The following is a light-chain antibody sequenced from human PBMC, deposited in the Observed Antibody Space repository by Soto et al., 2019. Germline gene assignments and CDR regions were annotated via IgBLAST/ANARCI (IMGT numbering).Light chain of an antibody. Sequence: DIQMTQSPSSLSASIGDRVTITCRASQRIRTSLNWYQHKPGKAPKLLIYAASSLESGVPSRFSGSGSGTEFTLTISSLQPDDVATYYCQQYKTTFGPGTKVDIK. V-gene: IGKV1-39*01. CDR3: QQYKTT. CDR2: AAS. J-gene: IGKJ3*01. CDR1: QRIRTS.